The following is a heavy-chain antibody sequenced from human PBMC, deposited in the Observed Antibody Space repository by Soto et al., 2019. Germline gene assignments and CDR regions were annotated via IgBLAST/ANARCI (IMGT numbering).Heavy chain of an antibody. CDR3: ATDQEEQLWLSYYFDY. D-gene: IGHD5-18*01. J-gene: IGHJ4*02. Sequence: QVQLVESGGGVVQPGRSLRLSCAASGFTFSSYGMHWVRQAPGKGLEWVAVIWYDGSNKYYADSVKGRFTISRDNTQITRYLKMNSLRDADTAVYYCATDQEEQLWLSYYFDYWGQGTLVTVSS. CDR1: GFTFSSYG. CDR2: IWYDGSNK. V-gene: IGHV3-33*01.